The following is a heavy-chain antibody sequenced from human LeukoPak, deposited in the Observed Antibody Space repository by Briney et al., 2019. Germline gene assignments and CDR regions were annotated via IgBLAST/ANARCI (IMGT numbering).Heavy chain of an antibody. CDR1: GGSFSNYY. Sequence: SESLSLTCTVSGGSFSNYYWSWIRQPAGKGLEWIGRIYTSGSTNYNPSVKSRVTMSVDTSNNQFSLKLTSVTAADTAVYYCARQPPQYYGMDVWGQGTTVTVSS. CDR2: IYTSGST. CDR3: ARQPPQYYGMDV. D-gene: IGHD1-14*01. J-gene: IGHJ6*02. V-gene: IGHV4-4*07.